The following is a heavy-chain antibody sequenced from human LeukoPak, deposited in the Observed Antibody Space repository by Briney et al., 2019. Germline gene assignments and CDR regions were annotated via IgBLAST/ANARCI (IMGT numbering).Heavy chain of an antibody. J-gene: IGHJ3*02. V-gene: IGHV4-59*08. CDR1: GGSISSYC. Sequence: ASETLSLTCTVPGGSISSYCWSWIRQPPGKGLEWIGHIYYSGSTNYNPSLKSRVTISVDTSKNQFSLRLSSVTAADTAVYYCARGPYAFDIWGQGTMVTVFS. CDR3: ARGPYAFDI. CDR2: IYYSGST.